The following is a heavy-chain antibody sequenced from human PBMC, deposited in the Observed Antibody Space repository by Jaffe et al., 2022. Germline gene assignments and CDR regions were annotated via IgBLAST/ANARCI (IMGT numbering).Heavy chain of an antibody. CDR1: GGSISSNGYS. V-gene: IGHV4-30-2*01. CDR3: ARERGTGNFDY. J-gene: IGHJ4*02. Sequence: QLQLQESGSGLVKPSQTLSLSCAVSGGSISSNGYSWNWIRQPPGKGLEWIGYIYHSGSTYYNPSLKSRITISVDRSKNQFSLNLSSVTAADTAVYYCARERGTGNFDYWGQGTLVTVSS. D-gene: IGHD1-26*01. CDR2: IYHSGST.